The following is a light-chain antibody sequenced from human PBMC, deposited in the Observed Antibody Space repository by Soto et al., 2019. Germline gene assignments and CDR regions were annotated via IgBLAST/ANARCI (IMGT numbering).Light chain of an antibody. J-gene: IGKJ4*01. CDR1: QSVSSY. CDR2: DAS. CDR3: QQRSSWPS. Sequence: EIVLTQSPATLSLSPGERATLSCRASQSVSSYLAWYQQKPGQAPRLLIYDASNRATGVPARFSGSGSGTDFTITVSSLEPEDFAVYYCQQRSSWPSFGGGTKVEIK. V-gene: IGKV3-11*01.